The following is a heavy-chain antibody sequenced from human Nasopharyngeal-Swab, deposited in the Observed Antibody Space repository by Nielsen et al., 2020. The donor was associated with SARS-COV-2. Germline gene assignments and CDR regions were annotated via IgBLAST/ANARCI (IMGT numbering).Heavy chain of an antibody. CDR1: GFTFSSYW. CDR2: IKQDGSEK. J-gene: IGHJ3*02. Sequence: GESLKISCAASGFTFSSYWMSWVRQAPGKGLEWVANIKQDGSEKYYVDSVKGRFTIFRDNAKNSLYLQMNSLRAEDTAVYYCAREWRERGLGSSGSRPQANAFDIWGQGTMVTVSS. CDR3: AREWRERGLGSSGSRPQANAFDI. V-gene: IGHV3-7*01. D-gene: IGHD1-26*01.